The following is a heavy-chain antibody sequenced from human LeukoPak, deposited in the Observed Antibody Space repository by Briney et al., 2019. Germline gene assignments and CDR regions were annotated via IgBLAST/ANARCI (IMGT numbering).Heavy chain of an antibody. Sequence: SETLSLTCTVSGGSISSGDYYWSWIRQPPGKGLEWIGYIYYSGSTYYNPSLKSRVTISVDTSKNQFSLKLSSVTAADTAVYYCAREGYYYDSSGSPLWGQGTLVTVSS. J-gene: IGHJ4*02. D-gene: IGHD3-22*01. CDR1: GGSISSGDYY. V-gene: IGHV4-30-4*01. CDR3: AREGYYYDSSGSPL. CDR2: IYYSGST.